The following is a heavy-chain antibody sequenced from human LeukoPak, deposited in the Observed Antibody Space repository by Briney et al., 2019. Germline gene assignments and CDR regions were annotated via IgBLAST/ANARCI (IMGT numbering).Heavy chain of an antibody. CDR2: ISYDGSNK. D-gene: IGHD1-26*01. CDR3: ASQGALGPYDAFDI. Sequence: GGSLRLSCAASGFTFSGSAMHWVRQAPGKGLEWVAVISYDGSNKYYADSVKGRFTISRDNSKNTLYLQMNSLRAEDTAVYYCASQGALGPYDAFDIWGQGTMVTVSS. CDR1: GFTFSGSA. J-gene: IGHJ3*02. V-gene: IGHV3-30-3*01.